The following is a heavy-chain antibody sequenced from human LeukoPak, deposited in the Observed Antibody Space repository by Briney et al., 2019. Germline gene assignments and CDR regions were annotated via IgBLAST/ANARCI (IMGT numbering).Heavy chain of an antibody. V-gene: IGHV3-66*01. CDR1: GFTVSSNY. J-gene: IGHJ3*02. CDR2: IYNDGTT. Sequence: GGSLRLSCAASGFTVSSNYMSWVRQAPGKGLEWVSVIYNDGTTYYADSVKGRFTISRDNAKNSLYLQLNSLRAEDTAVYYCARDEIRSGAFDIWGQGTMVTVSS. CDR3: ARDEIRSGAFDI. D-gene: IGHD3-10*01.